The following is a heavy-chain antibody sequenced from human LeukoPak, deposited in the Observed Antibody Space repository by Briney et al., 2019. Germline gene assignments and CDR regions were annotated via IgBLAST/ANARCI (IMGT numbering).Heavy chain of an antibody. CDR2: IYASGST. CDR1: GGSISSGSYY. CDR3: ASSEMATDYFDY. D-gene: IGHD5-24*01. V-gene: IGHV4-61*02. J-gene: IGHJ4*02. Sequence: SETLSLTCTVSGGSISSGSYYWSWMRQPAGKGLEWIGRIYASGSTNYNPSLKSRVTISVDTSKNQFSLKLSSVTAADTAVYYCASSEMATDYFDYWGQGTLVTVSS.